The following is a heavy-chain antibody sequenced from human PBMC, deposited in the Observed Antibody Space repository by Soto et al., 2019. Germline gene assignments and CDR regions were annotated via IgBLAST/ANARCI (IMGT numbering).Heavy chain of an antibody. CDR3: ARSMVGALHFDY. V-gene: IGHV4-59*01. CDR2: IYYSGST. D-gene: IGHD1-26*01. CDR1: GGSISSYY. J-gene: IGHJ4*02. Sequence: SETLSLTCTVSGGSISSYYWSWIRQPPGKGLEWIGYIYYSGSTNYNPSLKSRVTISVDTSKNQFSLKLSSVTAADTAVYYCARSMVGALHFDYWGQGALVTVSS.